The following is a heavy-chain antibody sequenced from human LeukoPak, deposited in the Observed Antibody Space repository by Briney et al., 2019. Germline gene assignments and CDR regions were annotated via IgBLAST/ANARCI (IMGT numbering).Heavy chain of an antibody. J-gene: IGHJ4*02. CDR1: GFTFSSYG. CDR3: ARDQRGYPDY. D-gene: IGHD3-22*01. V-gene: IGHV3-23*01. CDR2: ISGSGGST. Sequence: GGSLRLSCAASGFTFSSYGMSWVRQAPGKGLEWVSAISGSGGSTYYADSVKGRFTISRDNSKNTLYLEMGSLKSEDMAVYHCARDQRGYPDYWGQGTLVTVSS.